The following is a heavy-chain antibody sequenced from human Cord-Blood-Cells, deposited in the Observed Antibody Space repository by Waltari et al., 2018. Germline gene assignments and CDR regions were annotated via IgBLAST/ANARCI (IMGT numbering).Heavy chain of an antibody. J-gene: IGHJ3*02. CDR3: ARSPGYSSSSGAFDI. CDR1: GGTFSSYA. Sequence: QVQLVQSGAEVKKPGSSVKVSCKASGGTFSSYAISWVRQAPGQGLEWMGRISPILGIANYAQRFQGRVTITADKSTSTAYMELSSLGSEDTAVYYCARSPGYSSSSGAFDIWGQGTMVTVSS. CDR2: ISPILGIA. D-gene: IGHD6-6*01. V-gene: IGHV1-69*09.